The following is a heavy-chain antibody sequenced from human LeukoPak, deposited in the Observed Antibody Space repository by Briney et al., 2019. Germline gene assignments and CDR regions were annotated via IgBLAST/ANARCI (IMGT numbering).Heavy chain of an antibody. CDR1: GGSISSYY. V-gene: IGHV4-4*07. Sequence: SETLSLTCTVSGGSISSYYWSWIRQPAGKGLEWIGRIYTSGSTNYNPSLKSRVTISVDTSKNQFSLKLSSVTAADTAVYYCARGSYYYGSGSYYPLDYWGQGTLVTVSS. D-gene: IGHD3-10*01. CDR2: IYTSGST. CDR3: ARGSYYYGSGSYYPLDY. J-gene: IGHJ4*02.